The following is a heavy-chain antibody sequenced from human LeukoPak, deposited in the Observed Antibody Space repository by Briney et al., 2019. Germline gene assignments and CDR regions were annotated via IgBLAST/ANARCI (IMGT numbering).Heavy chain of an antibody. CDR1: GGSISSYY. CDR2: IYYSGST. D-gene: IGHD3-22*01. J-gene: IGHJ5*02. V-gene: IGHV4-59*01. CDR3: ASALRYYYDSSGSDSWFDP. Sequence: SETLSLTCTVSGGSISSYYWSWIRQPPGKGLEWIGYIYYSGSTNYNPSLKSRVTISVDTSKNQFSLKLSSVTAADTAVYYCASALRYYYDSSGSDSWFDPWGQGTLVTVSS.